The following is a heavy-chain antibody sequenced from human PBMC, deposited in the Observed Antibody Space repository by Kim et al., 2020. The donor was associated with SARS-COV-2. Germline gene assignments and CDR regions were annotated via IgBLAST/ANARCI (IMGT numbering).Heavy chain of an antibody. V-gene: IGHV3-11*04. Sequence: SVKGRFTISRDNAKNSRYLQMNSLRAEDTAVYYCARVKQQPPYYYYGMDVWGQGTTVTVSS. J-gene: IGHJ6*02. CDR3: ARVKQQPPYYYYGMDV. D-gene: IGHD6-13*01.